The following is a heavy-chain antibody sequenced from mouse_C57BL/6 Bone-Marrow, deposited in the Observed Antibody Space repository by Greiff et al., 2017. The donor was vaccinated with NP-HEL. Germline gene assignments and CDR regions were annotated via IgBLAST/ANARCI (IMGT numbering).Heavy chain of an antibody. CDR3: ARTGTTVVESFAY. D-gene: IGHD1-1*01. CDR2: ISSGSSTI. Sequence: EVKLMESGGGLVKPGGSLKLSCAASGFTFSDYGMHWVRQAPEKGLEWVAYISSGSSTIYYVDTVKGRFTISRDNAKNTLFLQMTSLRSEDTAMYYCARTGTTVVESFAYWGQGTLVTVSA. CDR1: GFTFSDYG. V-gene: IGHV5-17*01. J-gene: IGHJ3*01.